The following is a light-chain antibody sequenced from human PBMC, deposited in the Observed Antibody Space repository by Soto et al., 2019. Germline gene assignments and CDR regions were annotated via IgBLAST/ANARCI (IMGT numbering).Light chain of an antibody. CDR1: QSLDNN. V-gene: IGKV3-15*01. CDR2: GAS. Sequence: EIVMTQSPATLSVSPGERATLSCRASQSLDNNLAWYQQKPGQAPRLLIYGASTRATGIPTRVSGSGSGTEFTLTISSLQSEDFAVYYCQQYYNWPPITFGQGTRLEIK. CDR3: QQYYNWPPIT. J-gene: IGKJ5*01.